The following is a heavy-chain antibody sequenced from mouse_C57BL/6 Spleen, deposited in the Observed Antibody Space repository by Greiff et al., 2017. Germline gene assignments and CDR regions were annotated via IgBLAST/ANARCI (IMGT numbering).Heavy chain of an antibody. J-gene: IGHJ4*01. CDR2: INPGSGGT. CDR3: AREEDYYAMDD. Sequence: QVQLQQSGAELVRPGTSVKVSCKASGYAFTNYLIEWVKQRPGQGLEWIGVINPGSGGTNYNEKFKGKATLTADKSSSTAYMQRSSLTSEDSAVYFCAREEDYYAMDDWGQGTSVTVSS. CDR1: GYAFTNYL. V-gene: IGHV1-54*01.